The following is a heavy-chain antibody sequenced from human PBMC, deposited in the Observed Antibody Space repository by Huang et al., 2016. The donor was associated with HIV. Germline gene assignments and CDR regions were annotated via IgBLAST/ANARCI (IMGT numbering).Heavy chain of an antibody. CDR2: IYTSGKT. V-gene: IGHV4-61*09. Sequence: QVQLQESGPGLVQPSQTLSLSCSVPGDSIDNGSYNWSWIRQAAGKGLEWLGHIYTSGKTHPSASVRCRVTSSVDKSKNQISLNLSSVTAADTAMYFCSRGRGATYSYYFYYMDVWGTGTTVTVSS. CDR1: GDSIDNGSYN. CDR3: SRGRGATYSYYFYYMDV. D-gene: IGHD3-10*01. J-gene: IGHJ6*03.